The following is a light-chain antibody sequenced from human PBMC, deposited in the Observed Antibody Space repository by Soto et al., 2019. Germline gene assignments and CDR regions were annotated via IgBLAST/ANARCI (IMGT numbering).Light chain of an antibody. CDR2: KAS. CDR3: QQYDSFWT. Sequence: DIQMTQSPSTLSAAVGDRVTITCRASQTIRTWLAWYQQKPGEAPKVLIYKASNLESGVPSRFSGNGSGTEFTLTISSLQPDDFATYYCQQYDSFWTFGQGTKVEV. J-gene: IGKJ1*01. CDR1: QTIRTW. V-gene: IGKV1-5*03.